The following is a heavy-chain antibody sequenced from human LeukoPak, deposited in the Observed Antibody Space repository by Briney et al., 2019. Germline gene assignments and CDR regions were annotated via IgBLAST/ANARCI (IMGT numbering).Heavy chain of an antibody. D-gene: IGHD3-22*01. Sequence: ASVKVSCKASGYTFTSYGISWVRQAPGQGLEWMGWISAYNGNTNYAQKLQGRVTMTTDTSTSTAYMELRSLRSDDTAVYYCARDNPADYYDSSGYPNFDYWGQRTLVTVSS. J-gene: IGHJ4*02. V-gene: IGHV1-18*01. CDR1: GYTFTSYG. CDR2: ISAYNGNT. CDR3: ARDNPADYYDSSGYPNFDY.